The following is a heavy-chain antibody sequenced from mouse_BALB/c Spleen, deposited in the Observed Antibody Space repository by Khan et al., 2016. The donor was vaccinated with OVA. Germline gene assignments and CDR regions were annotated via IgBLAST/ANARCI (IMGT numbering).Heavy chain of an antibody. Sequence: EVQLKESGPELMKPGASVKISCKASGYSFTNYYIHWVIQSLGKSLEWIGYIDPFSGGNTYNQNFKGKATITVNTSSTTAYILLSNLPSEASAVFCCTRHGYVAWFTYWGEGTMVTVSA. CDR1: GYSFTNYY. D-gene: IGHD2-2*01. J-gene: IGHJ3*01. CDR2: IDPFSGGN. V-gene: IGHV1S135*01. CDR3: TRHGYVAWFTY.